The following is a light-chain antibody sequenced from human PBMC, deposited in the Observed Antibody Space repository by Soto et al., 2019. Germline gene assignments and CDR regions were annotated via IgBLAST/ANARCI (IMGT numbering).Light chain of an antibody. CDR1: SSDVGGYDY. J-gene: IGLJ2*01. V-gene: IGLV2-14*03. Sequence: QSALTQVASVSGSPGQSITISCTGTSSDVGGYDYVSWYQQHPGKAPKLMIYNVNYRPSGVSNRFSGSKSGNTASLTISGLKAEDEANYYCSSYTNTNPVVFGGGTKLTVL. CDR3: SSYTNTNPVV. CDR2: NVN.